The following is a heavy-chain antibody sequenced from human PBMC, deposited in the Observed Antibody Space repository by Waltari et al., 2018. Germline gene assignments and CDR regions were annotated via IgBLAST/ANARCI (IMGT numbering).Heavy chain of an antibody. Sequence: QVHLVQSGPEVRKPGASVKLSCKTSGYIFIDYYMHWVRQGPGQGLEWMGWINPKSGATFLAQKFQGRLTVTSDTSSGTVYMELSGLNFDDAAMYYCARLSEVGGQGTLVTVSS. CDR1: GYIFIDYY. CDR3: ARLSEV. V-gene: IGHV1-2*02. CDR2: INPKSGAT. J-gene: IGHJ4*02.